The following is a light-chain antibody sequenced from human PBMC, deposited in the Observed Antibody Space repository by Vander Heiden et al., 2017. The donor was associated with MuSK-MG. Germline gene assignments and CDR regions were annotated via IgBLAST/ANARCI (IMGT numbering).Light chain of an antibody. CDR2: DVS. CDR1: SSDVGGYNY. Sequence: QSALTQPAPVSGSPGQSITISCTGTSSDVGGYNYVSWYQQHPGKAPKLMIYDVSKRPAGVSNRFSGSKSGNTASLTISGLQAEDEADYYCSSYTSSSTSFGTGTKVTVL. V-gene: IGLV2-14*03. J-gene: IGLJ1*01. CDR3: SSYTSSSTS.